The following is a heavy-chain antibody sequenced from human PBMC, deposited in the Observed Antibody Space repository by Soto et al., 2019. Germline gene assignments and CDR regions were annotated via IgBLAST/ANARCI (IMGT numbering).Heavy chain of an antibody. V-gene: IGHV1-69*13. CDR1: GGTFSSYA. J-gene: IGHJ4*02. Sequence: SVKVSCKASGGTFSSYAISWVRQAPGQGLEWMGGIIPIFGTANYAQKFQGRVTITADESTSTAYMELSSLRSEDTAVYYCARGTRERQWLACFWGQGTLVTAPQ. CDR3: ARGTRERQWLACF. D-gene: IGHD6-19*01. CDR2: IIPIFGTA.